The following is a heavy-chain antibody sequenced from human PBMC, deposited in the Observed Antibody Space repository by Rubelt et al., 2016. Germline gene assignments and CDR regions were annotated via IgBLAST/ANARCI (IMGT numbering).Heavy chain of an antibody. CDR3: AKGVLRFLGQGRFGESYDAFDS. J-gene: IGHJ3*02. Sequence: LEWVSVIYSGGSTYYADSVKGRFTISRDNSKNTLYLQMNSLRAEDTAVYYCAKGVLRFLGQGRFGESYDAFDSWGQGTMVTVSS. CDR2: IYSGGST. V-gene: IGHV3-53*01. D-gene: IGHD3-3*01.